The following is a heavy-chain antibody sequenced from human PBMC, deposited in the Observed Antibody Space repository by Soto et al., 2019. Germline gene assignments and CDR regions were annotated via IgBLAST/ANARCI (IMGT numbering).Heavy chain of an antibody. D-gene: IGHD2-2*01. CDR1: GDTFSSSA. V-gene: IGHV1-69*06. CDR2: IIPIFGTV. CDR3: ARGGYCRSTNCYGGANWFGP. J-gene: IGHJ5*02. Sequence: QVQLVQSGAEVKKPGSSVKVSCKASGDTFSSSAISWVRQAPGQGLQWMGGIIPIFGTVNYAQKFQGRVTMTADKSTSTAYMELSSLRSEDTAVYYCARGGYCRSTNCYGGANWFGPWGQGTLVTVSS.